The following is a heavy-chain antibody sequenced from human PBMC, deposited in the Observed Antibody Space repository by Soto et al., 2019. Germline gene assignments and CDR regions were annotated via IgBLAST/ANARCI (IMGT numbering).Heavy chain of an antibody. D-gene: IGHD7-27*01. Sequence: EVQLVESGGGLIQPGGSLGLSCAASGFTISTNYMSWVRQAPGKGLEWVSVIFSGGRTYYADSVKGRLTISRDISKNTLYLQMNSLRADDTAVYYCARVPDTGGRDFFDYWGHGTLVTVSS. CDR2: IFSGGRT. V-gene: IGHV3-53*01. J-gene: IGHJ4*01. CDR1: GFTISTNY. CDR3: ARVPDTGGRDFFDY.